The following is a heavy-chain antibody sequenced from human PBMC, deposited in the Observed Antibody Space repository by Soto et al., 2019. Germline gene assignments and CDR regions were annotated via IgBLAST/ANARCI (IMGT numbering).Heavy chain of an antibody. D-gene: IGHD6-13*01. CDR3: ARLMGSSWYQDWFDP. Sequence: PSEILPMTGADAGGVVSSYYRSWIRQPPGKGLEWIGYIYYSGSTNYNPSLKSRVTISVDTSKNQFSLKLSSVTAADTAVYYCARLMGSSWYQDWFDPWGQGTLVTVSS. CDR2: IYYSGST. J-gene: IGHJ5*02. CDR1: GGVVSSYY. V-gene: IGHV4-59*08.